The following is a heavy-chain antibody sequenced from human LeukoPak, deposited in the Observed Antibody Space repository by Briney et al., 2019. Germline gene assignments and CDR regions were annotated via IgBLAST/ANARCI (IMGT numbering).Heavy chain of an antibody. Sequence: SETLSLTCTVSGGSISSYYWSWIRQPPGKGLEWIGEINHSGSTNYNPSLKSRVTISVDTSKNQFSLKLSSVTAADTAVYYCARGRGTAEYYYYHGMDVWGQGTTVTVSS. J-gene: IGHJ6*02. CDR3: ARGRGTAEYYYYHGMDV. CDR1: GGSISSYY. D-gene: IGHD1-1*01. V-gene: IGHV4-34*01. CDR2: INHSGST.